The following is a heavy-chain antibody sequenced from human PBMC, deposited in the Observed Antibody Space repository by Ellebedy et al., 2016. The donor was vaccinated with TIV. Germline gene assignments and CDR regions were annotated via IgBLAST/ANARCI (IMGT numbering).Heavy chain of an antibody. CDR2: VYYSGSP. Sequence: MPSETLSLTCSVSGGSVSSTRYYLAWIRQPPGKGLEYIGSVYYSGSPYYNPSFKSRGTLSADTSKNQFSLNLRTVTAADTAVYYCARTDPWQPIDDWGQGILVSVSS. D-gene: IGHD2-21*02. J-gene: IGHJ4*02. V-gene: IGHV4-39*01. CDR3: ARTDPWQPIDD. CDR1: GGSVSSTRYY.